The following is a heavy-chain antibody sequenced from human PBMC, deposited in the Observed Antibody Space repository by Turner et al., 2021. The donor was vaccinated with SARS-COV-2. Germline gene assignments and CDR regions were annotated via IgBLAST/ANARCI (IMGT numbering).Heavy chain of an antibody. CDR2: ISYDGSNK. Sequence: VQLVESGGGVVQPGGSLRLSCAASGVTFSSYAMHWVRQAPGKGLEWLEVISYDGSNKFYADSVKGRFTISRDNSKNTLYLQMNSLRAEDTAVYYCARNYGGNSLDYWGQGTLVTVSS. D-gene: IGHD4-17*01. CDR1: GVTFSSYA. CDR3: ARNYGGNSLDY. J-gene: IGHJ4*02. V-gene: IGHV3-30-3*01.